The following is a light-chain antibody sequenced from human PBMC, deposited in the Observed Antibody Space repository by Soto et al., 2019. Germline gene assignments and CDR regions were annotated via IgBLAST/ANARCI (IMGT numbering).Light chain of an antibody. CDR1: QSISSW. CDR3: QQYDNYKPLT. J-gene: IGKJ4*01. Sequence: DIQMTQSPSSLSVSVGYRFTITCQASQSISSWLAWYQQKPGKAPKLLIFDASSLESGTPSRFSGRRSGTQFTLTIKGLQPDDFATYYCQQYDNYKPLTFGGGTTVDIK. V-gene: IGKV1-5*01. CDR2: DAS.